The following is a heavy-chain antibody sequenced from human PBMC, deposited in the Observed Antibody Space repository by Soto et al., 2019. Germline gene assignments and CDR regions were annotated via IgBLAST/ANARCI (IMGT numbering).Heavy chain of an antibody. CDR3: ARDVGARMGFLTGYYTGAFDI. J-gene: IGHJ3*02. D-gene: IGHD3-9*01. CDR2: IYYSGST. Sequence: PSETLSLTCTVSGGSISSYYWSWIRQPPGKGLEWIGCIYYSGSTNYNPSLKSRVTISVDTSKNQFSLKLSSVTAADTAVYYCARDVGARMGFLTGYYTGAFDIWGQGTMVTVS. CDR1: GGSISSYY. V-gene: IGHV4-59*01.